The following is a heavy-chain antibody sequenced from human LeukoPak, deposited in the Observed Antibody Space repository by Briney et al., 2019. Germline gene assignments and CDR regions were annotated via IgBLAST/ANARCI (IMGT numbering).Heavy chain of an antibody. J-gene: IGHJ3*02. CDR1: GGSISSYY. CDR3: ARSVVVVAATPDAFDI. Sequence: SETLSLTCTVSGGSISSYYWSWIRQPPGKGLEWIGYIYYSGSTNYNPSLKSRVTISVDTSKNQFSLKLSSVTAADTAVYYCARSVVVVAATPDAFDIWGQGTMVTVSS. D-gene: IGHD2-15*01. V-gene: IGHV4-59*01. CDR2: IYYSGST.